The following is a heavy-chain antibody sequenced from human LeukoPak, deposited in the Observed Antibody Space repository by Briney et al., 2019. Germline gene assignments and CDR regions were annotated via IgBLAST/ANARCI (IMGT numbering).Heavy chain of an antibody. CDR2: IYYTGTT. D-gene: IGHD3-3*01. J-gene: IGHJ4*02. Sequence: SETLSLTCTVSGDSISSTRYYWGWIRQPPGKGLEWIGTIYYTGTTYYNPSLKSRITISIDASKNQFSLKLSSVTAADTAVYYCARHLVTDFWSGYYIGGIDYWGQGTLVTVSS. CDR1: GDSISSTRYY. V-gene: IGHV4-39*01. CDR3: ARHLVTDFWSGYYIGGIDY.